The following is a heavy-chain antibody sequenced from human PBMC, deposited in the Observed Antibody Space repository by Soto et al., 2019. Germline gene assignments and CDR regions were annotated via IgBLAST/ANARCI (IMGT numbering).Heavy chain of an antibody. CDR3: AREGYNFGPFDY. J-gene: IGHJ4*02. CDR2: ISYSGTT. CDR1: GGSISGYY. D-gene: IGHD5-18*01. Sequence: SETLSLTCTVSGGSISGYYWSWIRRPPGMGLEWIASISYSGTTNYNSSLKSRVTISIDTSKNQFSLKFNSVTAADTAVYYCAREGYNFGPFDYWGQGALVTVS. V-gene: IGHV4-59*01.